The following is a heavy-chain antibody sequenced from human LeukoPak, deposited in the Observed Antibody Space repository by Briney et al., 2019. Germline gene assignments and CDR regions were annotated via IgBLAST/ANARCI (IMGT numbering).Heavy chain of an antibody. D-gene: IGHD3-9*01. CDR1: GFTFSSYA. Sequence: GGSLRLSCAASGFTFSSYAMSWVRQAPGKGLEWVSAISGSGGSTYYAGSVKGRFTISRDNSKNTLYLQMNSLRAEDTAVYYCAKDQEFGGRYFDWLDPPAPHDAFDIWGQGTMVTVSS. J-gene: IGHJ3*02. CDR2: ISGSGGST. CDR3: AKDQEFGGRYFDWLDPPAPHDAFDI. V-gene: IGHV3-23*01.